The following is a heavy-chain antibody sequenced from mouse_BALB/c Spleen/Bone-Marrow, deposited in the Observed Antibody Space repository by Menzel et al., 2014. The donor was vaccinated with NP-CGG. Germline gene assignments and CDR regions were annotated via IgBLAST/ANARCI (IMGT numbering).Heavy chain of an antibody. CDR1: GYAFTNYL. CDR3: ARGTTVYYFDY. D-gene: IGHD1-1*01. CDR2: IYPGSGGT. V-gene: IGHV1-54*01. J-gene: IGHJ2*01. Sequence: LQESGAELVRPGTSVKVSCKASGYAFTNYLIEWVKQRPGQGLEWIGVIYPGSGGTNYNEKFRDKATLTADKSSSTAYMQLSSLTSDDSAVYFCARGTTVYYFDYWSQGTTLTVSS.